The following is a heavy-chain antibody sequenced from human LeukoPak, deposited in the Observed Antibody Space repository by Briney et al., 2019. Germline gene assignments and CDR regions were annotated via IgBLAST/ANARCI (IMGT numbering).Heavy chain of an antibody. CDR1: GFTFSSYG. CDR3: ARAYRVVVVAAADFIDY. D-gene: IGHD2-15*01. CDR2: ISYDGSNK. Sequence: GGSLRLSCAASGFTFSSYGMHWVRQAPAKGLQWVAVISYDGSNKYYADSVKGRFTISRDNSKNTLYLQMNSLRAEDTAVYYCARAYRVVVVAAADFIDYWGQRTIVNVSS. J-gene: IGHJ4*02. V-gene: IGHV3-30*03.